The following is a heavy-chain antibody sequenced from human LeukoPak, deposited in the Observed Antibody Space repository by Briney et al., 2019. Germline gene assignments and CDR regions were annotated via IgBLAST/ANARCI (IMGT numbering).Heavy chain of an antibody. D-gene: IGHD2-21*02. V-gene: IGHV4-34*01. CDR3: ARGRPYCGGDCFWSSYYYYGMDV. J-gene: IGHJ6*02. CDR2: INHSGST. Sequence: PSETLSLTCAVYGGSFSGYYWSWIRQPPGKGLEWIGEINHSGSTNYNPSLKSRVTISVDTSKNQFSLKLSSVTAADTAVYYCARGRPYCGGDCFWSSYYYYGMDVWGQGTTVTVSS. CDR1: GGSFSGYY.